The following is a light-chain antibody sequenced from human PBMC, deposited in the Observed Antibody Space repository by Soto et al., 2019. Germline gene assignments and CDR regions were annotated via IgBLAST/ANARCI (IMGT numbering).Light chain of an antibody. CDR3: FSHSSGDSLV. Sequence: QSVLPQPASVSGSPAQSITLAFTGTSSDICAYNYVSWYQQYPGKAPKLRIYGVTNRPSGVCNRFSGSKTGNTSSLTISGLQAEDEADYYCFSHSSGDSLVVGTGTKVTVL. CDR2: GVT. J-gene: IGLJ1*01. CDR1: SSDICAYNY. V-gene: IGLV2-14*01.